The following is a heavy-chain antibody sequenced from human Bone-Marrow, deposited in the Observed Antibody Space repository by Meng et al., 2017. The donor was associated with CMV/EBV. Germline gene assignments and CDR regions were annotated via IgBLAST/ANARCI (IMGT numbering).Heavy chain of an antibody. CDR3: ARGGRSGSYFDY. D-gene: IGHD1-26*01. V-gene: IGHV3-7*01. Sequence: GESLKISCAASIFTFSSSWMSWVRQAPGKGLEWVANINQDGSEKFYVDSVKGRFTISRDNAKNSLYLQMNSLRAEDTAVYYCARGGRSGSYFDYWGQGTLVTVSS. J-gene: IGHJ4*02. CDR1: IFTFSSSW. CDR2: INQDGSEK.